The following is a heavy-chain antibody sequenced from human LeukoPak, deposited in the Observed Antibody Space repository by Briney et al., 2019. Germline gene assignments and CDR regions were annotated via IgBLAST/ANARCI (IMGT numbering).Heavy chain of an antibody. D-gene: IGHD3-22*01. CDR1: GYTFTSYY. CDR2: INPSGGST. V-gene: IGHV1-46*01. CDR3: ARDSNHYYDSSGYYLFDY. Sequence: ASVKVSCKASGYTFTSYYMHWVRQAPGQGLEWMGIINPSGGSTSYAQKFQGRVTMTRDTSTSTVYMELSSLRSEDTAVYYCARDSNHYYDSSGYYLFDYWGQGTLVTVSS. J-gene: IGHJ4*02.